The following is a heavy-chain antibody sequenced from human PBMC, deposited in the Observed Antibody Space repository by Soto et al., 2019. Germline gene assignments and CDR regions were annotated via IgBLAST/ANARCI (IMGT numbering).Heavy chain of an antibody. J-gene: IGHJ6*02. CDR1: GGFISSGGYS. D-gene: IGHD3-10*01. CDR3: ARQGFGARHGLVDV. V-gene: IGHV4-30-2*01. CDR2: NYHSGST. Sequence: PSETLSLTCAVSGGFISSGGYSWSWIRQPPGKGLEWIGYNYHSGSTYYNPSLKSRVTISVDRSKNQFSLKLSSVTAADTAVYYCARQGFGARHGLVDVWGQGTTVTVSS.